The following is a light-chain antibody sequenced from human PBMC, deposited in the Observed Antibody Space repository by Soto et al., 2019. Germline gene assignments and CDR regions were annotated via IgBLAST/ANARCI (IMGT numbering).Light chain of an antibody. Sequence: AIRMTQSPSSFSASTGDRVTITCRASQGISSYLAWYQQKPGKAPKLLIYAASTLQSGVPSRFSCSGSGTDITLTISCLQSEDFATYYCHHYYSYPFTFGPGTKVDMK. CDR3: HHYYSYPFT. CDR1: QGISSY. V-gene: IGKV1-8*01. J-gene: IGKJ3*01. CDR2: AAS.